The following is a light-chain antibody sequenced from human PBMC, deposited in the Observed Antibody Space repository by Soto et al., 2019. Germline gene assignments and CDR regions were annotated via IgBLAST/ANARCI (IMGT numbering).Light chain of an antibody. CDR3: QQYNEWPAWT. J-gene: IGKJ1*01. Sequence: ILMTQSPATLSVSPGERATLSCRASQSVSNNLAWYQQKPGQAPRLLIYDATTRATGIPARFSGSGSGTEFTLNISGLQSEDFAVYYFQQYNEWPAWTFGQGAKVEIK. CDR1: QSVSNN. V-gene: IGKV3-15*01. CDR2: DAT.